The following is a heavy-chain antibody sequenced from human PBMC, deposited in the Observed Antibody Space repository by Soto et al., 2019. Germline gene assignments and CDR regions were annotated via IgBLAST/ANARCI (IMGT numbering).Heavy chain of an antibody. D-gene: IGHD6-13*01. J-gene: IGHJ4*02. V-gene: IGHV3-53*01. CDR1: GFTVSSNY. CDR2: IYSGGST. CDR3: ARSDSSTWYGADY. Sequence: EVQLVESGGGLIQPGGSLRLSCAASGFTVSSNYMSWVRQAPGKGLEWVSVIYSGGSTYYADSVKGRFTISSDNSKNTLSLQINSLRAEDTAVYYCARSDSSTWYGADYWGQGTLVTVSS.